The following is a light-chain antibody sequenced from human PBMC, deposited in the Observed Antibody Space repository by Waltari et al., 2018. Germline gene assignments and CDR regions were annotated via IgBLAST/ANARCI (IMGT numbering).Light chain of an antibody. CDR3: QQSDTSSVT. J-gene: IGKJ5*01. CDR1: QSISSTY. CDR2: AAS. Sequence: ELVLTQSPGTLSLSPGERATLSCRASQSISSTYLAWYQQKPGQAPRLLLYAASSRATGIPDRFSGSGSGTDFTLTINRLEPEDFAVYYCQQSDTSSVTFGQGTRLEIK. V-gene: IGKV3-20*01.